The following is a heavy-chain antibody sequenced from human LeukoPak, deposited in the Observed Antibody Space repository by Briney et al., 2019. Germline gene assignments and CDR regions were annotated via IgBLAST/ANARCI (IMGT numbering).Heavy chain of an antibody. Sequence: MASETLSLTCVVYGGSFSGHYWSWIRQPPGKGLEWIEYIYHSGSTYYNPSLKSRVTISVDRSKNQFSLKLSSVTAADTAVYYCARAVGVVVTAIPTLFDYWGQGTLVTVSS. D-gene: IGHD2-21*02. V-gene: IGHV4-30-2*01. CDR1: GGSFSGHY. CDR2: IYHSGST. J-gene: IGHJ4*02. CDR3: ARAVGVVVTAIPTLFDY.